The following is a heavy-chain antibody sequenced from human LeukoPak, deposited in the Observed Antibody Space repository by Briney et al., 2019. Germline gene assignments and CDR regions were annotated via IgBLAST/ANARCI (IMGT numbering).Heavy chain of an antibody. D-gene: IGHD2-15*01. Sequence: SETLSLTCAVSGGSISSSNWWSWVRQPPGKGLEWIGEIYHSGSTNYNPSLKSRVTISVDKSKNQFSLKLSSVTAADTAVYYCARAPPRVGYFSGGSCYPPVWGQGTLVTVSS. J-gene: IGHJ4*02. V-gene: IGHV4-4*02. CDR1: GGSISSSNW. CDR2: IYHSGST. CDR3: ARAPPRVGYFSGGSCYPPV.